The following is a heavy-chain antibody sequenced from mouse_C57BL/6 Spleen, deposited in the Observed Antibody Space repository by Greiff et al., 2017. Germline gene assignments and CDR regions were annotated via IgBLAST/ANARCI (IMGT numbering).Heavy chain of an antibody. D-gene: IGHD2-5*01. CDR1: GYTFTSYW. J-gene: IGHJ3*01. Sequence: QVQLQQPGAELVKPGASVKLSCKASGYTFTSYWMQWVKQRPGQGLEWIGEIDPSDSYTNYNQKFKGKATVTVDTSSSTAYMQLSSLTSEDSAVYYCARPSYSNYAWFAYWGQGTLVTVSA. CDR2: IDPSDSYT. V-gene: IGHV1-50*01. CDR3: ARPSYSNYAWFAY.